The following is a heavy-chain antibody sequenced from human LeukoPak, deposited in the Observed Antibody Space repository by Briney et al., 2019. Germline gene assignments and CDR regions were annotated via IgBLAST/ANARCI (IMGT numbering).Heavy chain of an antibody. D-gene: IGHD3-22*01. CDR3: ARDGFYYDSSGPFDY. CDR1: GFAVSSNY. V-gene: IGHV3-53*01. CDR2: IYSGDST. Sequence: GGSLRLSCAASGFAVSSNYMSWVRQAPGKGLEWVSVIYSGDSTYYADPVKGRFTISRDNSKNTLYLQMNSLRAEDTAVYYCARDGFYYDSSGPFDYWGQGTLVTVSS. J-gene: IGHJ4*02.